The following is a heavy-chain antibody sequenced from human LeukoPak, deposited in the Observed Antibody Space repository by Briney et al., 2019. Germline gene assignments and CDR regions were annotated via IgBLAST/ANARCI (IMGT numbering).Heavy chain of an antibody. CDR3: ARGDGSGSYLDYFDY. V-gene: IGHV4-59*08. CDR1: GGSISSYY. D-gene: IGHD3-10*01. Sequence: SETLSLTCTVSGGSISSYYWSWIRHPPGKGLEWLAYIYYSGSTNYNPSLKSRVTISVDTSKNQFSLKLTSVTAADTAVYYCARGDGSGSYLDYFDYWGQGTLVTVSS. J-gene: IGHJ4*02. CDR2: IYYSGST.